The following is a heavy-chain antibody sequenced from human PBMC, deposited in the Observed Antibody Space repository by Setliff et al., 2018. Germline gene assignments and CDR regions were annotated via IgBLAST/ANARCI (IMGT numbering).Heavy chain of an antibody. J-gene: IGHJ4*02. CDR3: ARTCSGSGCYAGLES. CDR2: ILDDGVKK. CDR1: GFTFSTYR. Sequence: GGSLRLSCAASGFTFSTYRMHWVRQAPGKGLEWVAVILDDGVKKYHADSVKGRFTISRDNSKDTLYLQMNSLRPEDTAVYYCARTCSGSGCYAGLESWGQGTPVTVSS. D-gene: IGHD2-15*01. V-gene: IGHV3-30*03.